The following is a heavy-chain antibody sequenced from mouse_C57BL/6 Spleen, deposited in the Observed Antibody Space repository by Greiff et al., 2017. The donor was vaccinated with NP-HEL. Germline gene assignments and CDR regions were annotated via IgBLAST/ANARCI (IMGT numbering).Heavy chain of an antibody. CDR2: ISGGGGNT. V-gene: IGHV5-9*01. Sequence: EVQLVESGGGLVKPGGSLKLSCAASGFTFSSYTMSWVRQTPEKRLEWVATISGGGGNTYYPDSVKGRFTISRDNAKNTLYLQMSSLRSEDTALYYCARQDYDYDGGTYAMDDWGQGTSVTVAS. J-gene: IGHJ4*01. CDR1: GFTFSSYT. CDR3: ARQDYDYDGGTYAMDD. D-gene: IGHD2-4*01.